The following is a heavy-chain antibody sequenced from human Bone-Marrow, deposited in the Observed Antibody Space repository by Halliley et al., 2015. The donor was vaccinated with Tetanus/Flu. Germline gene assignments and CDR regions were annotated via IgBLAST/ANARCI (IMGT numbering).Heavy chain of an antibody. V-gene: IGHV4-59*01. CDR3: VIGAGWQPDY. CDR1: GGSLSGYY. CDR2: ISYTGST. J-gene: IGHJ4*02. Sequence: LRLSCTVSGGSLSGYYLNWIRQPPGKGLEWLGLISYTGSTNYNPSLQSRVTISVDTPKNQFSLRLSSVTAADTALYYCVIGAGWQPDYWGPGTLVTVSS.